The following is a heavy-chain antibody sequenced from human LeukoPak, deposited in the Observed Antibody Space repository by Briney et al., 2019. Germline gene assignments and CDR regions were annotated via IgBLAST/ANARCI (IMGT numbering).Heavy chain of an antibody. J-gene: IGHJ4*02. D-gene: IGHD5-24*01. CDR3: ARSMATISEPFDY. CDR1: GGSISSYY. CDR2: IYYSGST. V-gene: IGHV4-59*01. Sequence: SETLSLTCNVSGGSISSYYWSWIRQPPGKGLEWIGYIYYSGSTNYNPSLKSRVTISVDTSKNQFSLKLSSVTAADTAVYYCARSMATISEPFDYWGQGTLVTVSS.